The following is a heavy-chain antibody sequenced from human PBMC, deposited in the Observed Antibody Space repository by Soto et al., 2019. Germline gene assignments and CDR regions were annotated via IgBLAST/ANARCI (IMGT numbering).Heavy chain of an antibody. CDR1: GFTFSSYG. CDR3: AGGTYDFWFRYYYGMDV. D-gene: IGHD3-3*01. Sequence: GGSLRLSCAASGFTFSSYGMHWVLQAPGQGLEWVAVISYDGSNKYYADSVKGRFTISRDNSKNTLYLQMNSLRAEDTAVYYCAGGTYDFWFRYYYGMDVWGQGTTVTVS. J-gene: IGHJ6*02. CDR2: ISYDGSNK. V-gene: IGHV3-30*03.